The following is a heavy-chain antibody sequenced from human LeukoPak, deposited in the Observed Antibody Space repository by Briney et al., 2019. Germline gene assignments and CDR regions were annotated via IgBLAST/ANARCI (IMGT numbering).Heavy chain of an antibody. Sequence: SETLSLTCTVSGGSISSSSYYWGWIRQPPGKGLEWIGSIYYSGSTYYNPSLKSRVTISVDTSKNQFSLKLSSVTAADTAVYYCARFEDYVSVGFDYWGQGTLVTVSS. D-gene: IGHD3-16*01. J-gene: IGHJ4*02. CDR1: GGSISSSSYY. V-gene: IGHV4-39*07. CDR3: ARFEDYVSVGFDY. CDR2: IYYSGST.